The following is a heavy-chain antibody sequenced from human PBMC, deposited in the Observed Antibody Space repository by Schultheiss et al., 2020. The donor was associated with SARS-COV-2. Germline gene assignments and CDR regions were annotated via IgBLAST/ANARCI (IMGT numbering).Heavy chain of an antibody. V-gene: IGHV1-8*01. CDR2: MNPNSGNT. CDR3: AREGIQLKYFDY. Sequence: ASVKVSCKASGYTFTSYDINWVRQATGQGLEWMGWMNPNSGNTGYAQKFQGRVTMTRNTSISTAYMELSSLRSEDTAVYYCAREGIQLKYFDYWGQGTLVTVSS. J-gene: IGHJ4*02. D-gene: IGHD5-18*01. CDR1: GYTFTSYD.